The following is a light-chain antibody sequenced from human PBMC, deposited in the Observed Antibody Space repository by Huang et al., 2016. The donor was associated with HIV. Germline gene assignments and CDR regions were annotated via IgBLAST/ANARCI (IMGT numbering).Light chain of an antibody. CDR1: QSVSSN. CDR3: QQYNAWPPWT. CDR2: DAS. V-gene: IGKV3-15*01. J-gene: IGKJ1*01. Sequence: EIVMTQSPATLSVSPGERATLSCRASQSVSSNLAWYQQKPGQAPRLLIYDASTRATGVPARCSGSGSGTEFTLTISSLQSEDFAVYYCQQYNAWPPWTFGQGTKVDIK.